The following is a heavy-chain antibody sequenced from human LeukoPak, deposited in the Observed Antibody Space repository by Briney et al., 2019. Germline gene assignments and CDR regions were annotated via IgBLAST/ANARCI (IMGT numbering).Heavy chain of an antibody. D-gene: IGHD2-2*02. J-gene: IGHJ6*03. CDR2: ISAYNGNT. CDR1: GYTFTSYG. V-gene: IGHV1-18*01. Sequence: GASVKVSCKASGYTFTSYGISWVRQAPGQGLEWMGWISAYNGNTNYAQKLQGRVTMTTDTSTSTAYMELRSLRSDDTAVYYCARLDCSSTSCYTVRGYYYYYMDVWGKGTTVTVSS. CDR3: ARLDCSSTSCYTVRGYYYYYMDV.